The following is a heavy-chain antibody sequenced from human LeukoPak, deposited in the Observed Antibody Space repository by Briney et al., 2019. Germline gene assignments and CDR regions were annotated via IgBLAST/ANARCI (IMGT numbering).Heavy chain of an antibody. D-gene: IGHD6-13*01. J-gene: IGHJ5*02. CDR2: ISSSSSYI. Sequence: PGGSLRLSCAASGFTFSSYAMNWVRQAPGKGLEWVSSISSSSSYIYYADSVKGRFTISRDNAKNSLYLQMNSLRAEDTAVYYCARVIAAAGKNWFDPWGQGTLVTVSS. V-gene: IGHV3-21*01. CDR3: ARVIAAAGKNWFDP. CDR1: GFTFSSYA.